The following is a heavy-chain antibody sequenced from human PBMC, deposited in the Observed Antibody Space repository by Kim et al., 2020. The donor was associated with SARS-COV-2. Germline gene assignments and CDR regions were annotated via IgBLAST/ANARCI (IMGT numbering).Heavy chain of an antibody. D-gene: IGHD5-18*01. V-gene: IGHV3-15*01. CDR3: TTDWVMDTAINP. Sequence: GGSLRLSCAASGFTFSNAWMSWVRQAPGKGLEWVGRIKSKTDGGTTDYAAPVKGRFTISRDDSKNTLYLQMNSLKTEDTAVYYCTTDWVMDTAINPWGQGTLVTVSS. CDR2: IKSKTDGGTT. CDR1: GFTFSNAW. J-gene: IGHJ5*02.